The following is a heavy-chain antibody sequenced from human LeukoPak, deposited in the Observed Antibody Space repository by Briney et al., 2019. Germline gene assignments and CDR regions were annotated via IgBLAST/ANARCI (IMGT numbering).Heavy chain of an antibody. J-gene: IGHJ4*02. CDR3: ASLYSGSYLLDC. CDR1: GFTFSSYS. D-gene: IGHD1-26*01. CDR2: ISSSSSYI. Sequence: GGSLRLSCAASGFTFSSYSMNWVRQAPGKGLEWVSSISSSSSYIYYADSVKGRFTISRDNAKNSLYLQMNSLRAEDTAVYYCASLYSGSYLLDCWGQGTLVTVSS. V-gene: IGHV3-21*01.